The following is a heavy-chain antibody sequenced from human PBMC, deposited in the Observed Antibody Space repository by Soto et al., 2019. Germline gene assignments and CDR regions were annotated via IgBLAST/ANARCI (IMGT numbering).Heavy chain of an antibody. CDR2: INHSGST. CDR1: GGSFSGYY. Sequence: SETLSLTCAVYGGSFSGYYWSWIRQPPGKGLEWIGEINHSGSTNYNPSLKSRVTISVDTSKNQFSLKLSSVTAADTAVYYCARGRVLRFLEWLQTYYYYYGMDVWGQGTTVTVSS. CDR3: ARGRVLRFLEWLQTYYYYYGMDV. J-gene: IGHJ6*02. D-gene: IGHD3-3*01. V-gene: IGHV4-34*01.